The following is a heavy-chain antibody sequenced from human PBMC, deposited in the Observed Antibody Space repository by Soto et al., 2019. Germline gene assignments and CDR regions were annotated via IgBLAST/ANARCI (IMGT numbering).Heavy chain of an antibody. D-gene: IGHD3-10*01. CDR3: ARQARRGANKHRRVVFNM. V-gene: IGHV4-39*01. J-gene: IGHJ3*02. Sequence: SETLSLTCTVSGGSISSSRYYWGWIRQPPGKGLEWIGSIYYSGSTYYNPSLKSRVTISVDTSKNQFSLKLSYVTAADTAVYYFARQARRGANKHRRVVFNMGGQGTLAT. CDR1: GGSISSSRYY. CDR2: IYYSGST.